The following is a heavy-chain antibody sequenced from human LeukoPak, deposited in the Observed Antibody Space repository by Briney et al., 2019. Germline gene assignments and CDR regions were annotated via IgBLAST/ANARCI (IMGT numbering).Heavy chain of an antibody. Sequence: IPSETLSLTCAVSNDSISSGYYGGWIRQPPGKGLEWIGSIYYSGSTSYNPSLKSRVTISVDTSKNHFSLRLSSVTAADTAVYYCARNVTSYYDSRGYYAFDVWGPGTMVTVSS. D-gene: IGHD3-22*01. V-gene: IGHV4-38-2*01. CDR3: ARNVTSYYDSRGYYAFDV. CDR2: IYYSGST. CDR1: NDSISSGYY. J-gene: IGHJ3*01.